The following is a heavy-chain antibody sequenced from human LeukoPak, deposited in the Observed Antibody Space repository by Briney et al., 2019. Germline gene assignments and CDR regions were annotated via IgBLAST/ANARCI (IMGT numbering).Heavy chain of an antibody. CDR1: GDSISRNTIT. J-gene: IGHJ3*02. Sequence: SQTLSLTCAISGDSISRNTITWNWIRQSPSRGLEWLVRTYYKSEWYNDYAVSVKSRIIIKPDTSKNQFSLQLSSVTPEDTAMYSYARVDGGSYHQTFDIWGQGTMVTVSS. CDR3: ARVDGGSYHQTFDI. V-gene: IGHV6-1*01. CDR2: TYYKSEWYN. D-gene: IGHD1-26*01.